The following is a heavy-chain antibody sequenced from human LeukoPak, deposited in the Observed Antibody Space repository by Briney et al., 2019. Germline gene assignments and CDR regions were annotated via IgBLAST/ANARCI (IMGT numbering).Heavy chain of an antibody. V-gene: IGHV5-51*01. Sequence: GESLKTSCKGSGYSFTSYWIAWVRQMPGKGLEWMGIIYPDDSDTRYSPSFQGQVTISADRSISTAYLQWSSLKASDTAMYYCARLPYCSGGSCPPVYFDSWGQGTLVTVSS. CDR1: GYSFTSYW. CDR2: IYPDDSDT. CDR3: ARLPYCSGGSCPPVYFDS. J-gene: IGHJ4*02. D-gene: IGHD2-15*01.